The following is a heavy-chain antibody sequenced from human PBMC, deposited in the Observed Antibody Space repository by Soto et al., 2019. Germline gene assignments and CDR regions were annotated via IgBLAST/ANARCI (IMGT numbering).Heavy chain of an antibody. Sequence: SVKVSCKASGGTFSSYAISWVRQAPGQGLEWMGGIIPIFGTANYAQEFQGRVTITADKSTSTAYMELSSLRSEDTAVYYCARVTCSGGSCVGPLDYWGQGTLVTVSS. J-gene: IGHJ4*02. CDR3: ARVTCSGGSCVGPLDY. V-gene: IGHV1-69*06. D-gene: IGHD2-15*01. CDR2: IIPIFGTA. CDR1: GGTFSSYA.